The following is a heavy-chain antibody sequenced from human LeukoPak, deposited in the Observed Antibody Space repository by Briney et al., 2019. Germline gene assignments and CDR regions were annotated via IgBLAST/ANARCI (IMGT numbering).Heavy chain of an antibody. V-gene: IGHV3-23*01. CDR3: AKGPSSDYYQYHCDY. CDR1: GFTFSSYA. CDR2: ISDSGGST. Sequence: GGSLRLSCAAPGFTFSSYAMSWVRQAPGKGLEWVSAISDSGGSTYYADSVKGRFTISRDNSRNTLYLQLNGLRAEDTAIYYCAKGPSSDYYQYHCDYWGQGALVTVSS. D-gene: IGHD3-22*01. J-gene: IGHJ4*02.